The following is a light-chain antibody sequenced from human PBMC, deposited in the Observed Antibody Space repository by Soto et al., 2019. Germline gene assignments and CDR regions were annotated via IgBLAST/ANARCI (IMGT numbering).Light chain of an antibody. Sequence: EIVLAPFSATLSLSPGERASLSCRASPSVTNFLAWYQQKPGQAPRLLIYGAFNRATGIPARFSGSGSGTEFTLTISSLQSEDSAVYYCQQYSNWPPWTFGQGTKVDI. CDR3: QQYSNWPPWT. CDR1: PSVTNF. V-gene: IGKV3D-15*01. J-gene: IGKJ1*01. CDR2: GAF.